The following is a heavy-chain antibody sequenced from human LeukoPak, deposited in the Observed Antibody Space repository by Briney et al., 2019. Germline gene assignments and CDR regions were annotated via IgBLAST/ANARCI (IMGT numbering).Heavy chain of an antibody. CDR2: MDPNRGNT. V-gene: IGHV1-8*02. CDR3: ARGLSRCSSGNCYEPNWLDS. D-gene: IGHD2-2*01. J-gene: IGHJ5*01. Sequence: VASVKVSCKASGYTFTSYDINWVRQAPGQGLEWMGWMDPNRGNTGYAQKFLGRVTMTRSTSVNTAYMELSSLTSEDTAVYYCARGLSRCSSGNCYEPNWLDSWGQGTLVTVSS. CDR1: GYTFTSYD.